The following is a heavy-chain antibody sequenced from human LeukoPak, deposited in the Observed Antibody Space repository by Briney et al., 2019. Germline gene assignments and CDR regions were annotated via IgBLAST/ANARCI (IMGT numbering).Heavy chain of an antibody. CDR1: GFTFSGSA. D-gene: IGHD3-22*01. V-gene: IGHV3-73*01. CDR2: IRSKANSYAT. CDR3: AKVLRDYDSSGLGY. Sequence: PGGSLRLSCAASGFTFSGSAMHWVRQASGKGLEWVGRIRSKANSYATAYAASVKGRFTISRDDSKNTAYLQMNSLRAEDTAVYYCAKVLRDYDSSGLGYWGQGTLVTVSS. J-gene: IGHJ4*02.